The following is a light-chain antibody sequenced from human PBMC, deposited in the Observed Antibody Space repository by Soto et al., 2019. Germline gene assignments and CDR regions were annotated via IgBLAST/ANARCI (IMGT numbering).Light chain of an antibody. J-gene: IGKJ1*01. V-gene: IGKV1-5*01. Sequence: DIQMTQSPSTLSASVGDRVTITCRASQSISSWLAWYQQKPGKAPKLLIYDASSLESGVPSRFSGSGSGTEFTLTISSLQPDDFATYYCQQYNSYWTFSQGTKVESK. CDR3: QQYNSYWT. CDR1: QSISSW. CDR2: DAS.